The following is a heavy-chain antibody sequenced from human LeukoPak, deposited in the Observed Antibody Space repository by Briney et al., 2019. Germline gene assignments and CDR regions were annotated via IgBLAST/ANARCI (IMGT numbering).Heavy chain of an antibody. D-gene: IGHD6-13*01. CDR2: MNPNSGNT. CDR3: ARGHVSYSSSWRRRVIWFDP. Sequence: PRASXXVSCKASGYTFTSXDINWVRXAPGQGLEWMGWMNPNSGNTGYAQKFQGRVTITRNTSISTAYMELSSLRSEDTAVYYCARGHVSYSSSWRRRVIWFDPWGQGTLVTVSS. CDR1: GYTFTSXD. V-gene: IGHV1-8*03. J-gene: IGHJ5*02.